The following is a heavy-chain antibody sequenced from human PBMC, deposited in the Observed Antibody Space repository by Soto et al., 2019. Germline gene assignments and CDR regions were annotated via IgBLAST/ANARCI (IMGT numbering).Heavy chain of an antibody. CDR1: GFTFSDYD. CDR2: ITGSGSTI. V-gene: IGHV3-11*01. J-gene: IGHJ6*03. Sequence: QVQLVESGGGLVKPGGALRLSCGASGFTFSDYDMSWIRQAPGKGLEWVSCITGSGSTIYYADSVKGRFTISRDNAKNSLFLQMNSLRVEDTAVYYCARTHYYYHYMDVWGNGTTVTVSS. CDR3: ARTHYYYHYMDV.